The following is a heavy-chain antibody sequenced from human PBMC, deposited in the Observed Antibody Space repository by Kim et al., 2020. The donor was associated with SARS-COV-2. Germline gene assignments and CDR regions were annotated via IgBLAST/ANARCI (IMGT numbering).Heavy chain of an antibody. Sequence: GESLKISCKGSGYSFTSYWIGWVRQMPGKGLEWMGIIYPGDSDTRYSPSFQGQVTISADKSISTAYLQWSSLKASDTAMYYCAKAATDIAVAGSYFDYWGQGTLVTVSS. CDR3: AKAATDIAVAGSYFDY. CDR1: GYSFTSYW. CDR2: IYPGDSDT. V-gene: IGHV5-51*01. D-gene: IGHD6-19*01. J-gene: IGHJ4*02.